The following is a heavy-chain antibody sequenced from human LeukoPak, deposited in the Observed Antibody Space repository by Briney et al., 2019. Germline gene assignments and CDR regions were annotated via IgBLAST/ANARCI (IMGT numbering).Heavy chain of an antibody. J-gene: IGHJ4*02. CDR1: GFTFGSYA. V-gene: IGHV3-66*01. Sequence: GGSLRLSCAASGFTFGSYAMSWVRQAPGKGLEWVSVIYSGGSTYYADSVKGRFTISRDNSKNTLYLQMNSLRAEDTAVYYCARESQGIDCSSTSCYSPFDYWGQGTLVTVSS. CDR3: ARESQGIDCSSTSCYSPFDY. D-gene: IGHD2-2*01. CDR2: IYSGGST.